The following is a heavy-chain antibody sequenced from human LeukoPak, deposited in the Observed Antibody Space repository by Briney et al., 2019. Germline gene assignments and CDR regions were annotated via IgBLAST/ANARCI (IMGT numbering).Heavy chain of an antibody. CDR1: GCSISSSNW. Sequence: PSGTLSLTCAVYGCSISSSNWWSWIRQPPGKGLEWIGYIYYSGSTYYNPSLKSRVTISVDTSKNQFSLKLSSVTAADTAVYYCARDLLNEGNHLDYWGQGTLVTVSS. D-gene: IGHD4-23*01. J-gene: IGHJ4*02. CDR2: IYYSGST. CDR3: ARDLLNEGNHLDY. V-gene: IGHV4-30-4*01.